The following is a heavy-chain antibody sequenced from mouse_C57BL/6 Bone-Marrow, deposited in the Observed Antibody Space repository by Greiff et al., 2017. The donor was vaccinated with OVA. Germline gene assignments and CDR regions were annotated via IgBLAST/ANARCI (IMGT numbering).Heavy chain of an antibody. D-gene: IGHD2-3*01. CDR3: ARHEDGYYASYFDY. CDR2: IYPGDGDT. CDR1: GYAFSSSW. V-gene: IGHV1-82*01. Sequence: VVKPVASVKISCKASGYAFSSSWMNWVKQRPGKGLEWIGRIYPGDGDTNYNGKFKGKATLTADKSSSTAYMQLSSLTSEDSAVYFCARHEDGYYASYFDYWGQGTTLTVSS. J-gene: IGHJ2*01.